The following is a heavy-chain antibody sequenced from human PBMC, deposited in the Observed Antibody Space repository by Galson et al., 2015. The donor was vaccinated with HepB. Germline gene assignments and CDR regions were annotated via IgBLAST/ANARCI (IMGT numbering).Heavy chain of an antibody. CDR1: GFTFSDYY. CDR2: ISQSGTYT. D-gene: IGHD1-14*01. J-gene: IGHJ4*02. Sequence: SLRLSCAASGFTFSDYYMSWIRQAPGKGLEWISYISQSGTYTNYADSVKGRFTISRDNAQNSLYLQINSLRAEDTAVYYCATTANRVHDYWGQGTLVAVSS. V-gene: IGHV3-11*06. CDR3: ATTANRVHDY.